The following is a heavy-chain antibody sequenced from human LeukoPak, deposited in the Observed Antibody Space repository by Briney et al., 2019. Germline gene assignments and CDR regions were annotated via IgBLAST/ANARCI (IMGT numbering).Heavy chain of an antibody. CDR1: GFTFSSYA. V-gene: IGHV3-23*01. J-gene: IGHJ4*02. CDR3: ARDNYDILTGYTNPLDY. Sequence: GGSLGLSCAASGFTFSSYAMSWVRQAPGKGLEWVSAISGSGGSTYYADSVKGRFTISRDNAKNSLYLQMNSLRAEDTAVYYCARDNYDILTGYTNPLDYWGQGTLVTVSS. CDR2: ISGSGGST. D-gene: IGHD3-9*01.